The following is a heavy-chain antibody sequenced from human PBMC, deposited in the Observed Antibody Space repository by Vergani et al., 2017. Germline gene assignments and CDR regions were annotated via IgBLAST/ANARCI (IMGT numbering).Heavy chain of an antibody. J-gene: IGHJ6*02. CDR3: AKGGFGELLYGMDV. Sequence: EVQLLESGGGSVQPGGSLRLSCAASGFTFSSYAMSWVRQAPGKGLEWVSAISGSGGSTYYADSVKGRFTISRDNSKNTLYLQMNSRRAEDTAVYYCAKGGFGELLYGMDVWGQGTTVTVSS. D-gene: IGHD3-10*01. CDR2: ISGSGGST. CDR1: GFTFSSYA. V-gene: IGHV3-23*01.